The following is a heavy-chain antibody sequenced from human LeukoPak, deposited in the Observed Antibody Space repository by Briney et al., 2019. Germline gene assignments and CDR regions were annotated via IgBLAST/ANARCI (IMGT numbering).Heavy chain of an antibody. CDR1: GYTFTSYH. CDR2: MNPYSGDR. J-gene: IGHJ4*02. CDR3: ARTTSLTASGYDY. D-gene: IGHD4-17*01. V-gene: IGHV1-8*03. Sequence: GASVKVSCKTSGYTFTSYHINWVRRATGQGLEWMGWMNPYSGDRGYAQNFQGRVSITSDASIGTAYMELSSLRSDDTAVYFCARTTSLTASGYDYWGQGTLVTVSS.